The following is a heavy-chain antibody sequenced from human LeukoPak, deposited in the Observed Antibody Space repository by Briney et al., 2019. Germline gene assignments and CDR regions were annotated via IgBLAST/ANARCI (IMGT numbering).Heavy chain of an antibody. CDR3: ARDLYSSGWPTFDY. CDR1: GYTFTGYY. V-gene: IGHV1-2*02. D-gene: IGHD6-19*01. CDR2: INPNSGGT. Sequence: ASVKVSCKASGYTFTGYYIHWVRQAPGQGLEWMGWINPNSGGTNSAQNFQGRVTMTRDTSISTAYMELNRLTSDDTAVYYCARDLYSSGWPTFDYWGQGTLVTVSS. J-gene: IGHJ4*02.